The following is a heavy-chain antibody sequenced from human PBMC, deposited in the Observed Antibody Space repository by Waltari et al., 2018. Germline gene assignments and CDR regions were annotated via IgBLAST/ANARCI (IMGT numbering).Heavy chain of an antibody. D-gene: IGHD2-2*02. V-gene: IGHV1-8*01. CDR2: MNPNSGNT. Sequence: QVQLVQSGAEVKKPGASVKVSCKASGYTFTSYDINWVRRATGQGLEWMGWMNPNSGNTGYAQKFQGRVTMTRNTSISTAYMELSSLRSEDTAVYYCARGWDCSSTSCYSWFDPWGQGTLVTVSS. J-gene: IGHJ5*02. CDR3: ARGWDCSSTSCYSWFDP. CDR1: GYTFTSYD.